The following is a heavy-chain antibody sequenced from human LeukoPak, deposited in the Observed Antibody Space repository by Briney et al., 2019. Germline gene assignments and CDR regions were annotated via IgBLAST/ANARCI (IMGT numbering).Heavy chain of an antibody. V-gene: IGHV1-2*02. CDR1: GYTFTDYY. J-gene: IGHJ4*02. Sequence: ASVKVSCKASGYTFTDYYMHWVRQAPGQGLEWMGWINPNSGGTKYAQKFQGNITMTRDTSISTAYMELSRLRSDDTAVYYCARGPLYCSGTYWGQGTLVTVSS. CDR2: INPNSGGT. D-gene: IGHD3-10*01. CDR3: ARGPLYCSGTY.